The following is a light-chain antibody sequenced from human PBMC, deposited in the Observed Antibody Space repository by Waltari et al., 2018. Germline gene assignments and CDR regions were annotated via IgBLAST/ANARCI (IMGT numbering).Light chain of an antibody. Sequence: QSALTQPRSVSGSPGQSVPISCTASISDVGGYNYVPRYQQHPGKAPKLLIYEVSKRPSGVPDRLSGSKSGNTASLTISGLQAEDEADYYCCSYAGRYTFVFGTGTKVTVL. J-gene: IGLJ1*01. V-gene: IGLV2-11*01. CDR1: ISDVGGYNY. CDR3: CSYAGRYTFV. CDR2: EVS.